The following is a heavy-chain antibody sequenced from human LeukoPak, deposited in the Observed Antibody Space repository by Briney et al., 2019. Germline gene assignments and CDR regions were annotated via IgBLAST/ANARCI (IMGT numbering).Heavy chain of an antibody. V-gene: IGHV4-34*01. Sequence: PSETLSLTCAVYGGSFSGYYWSWIRQPPGKGLEWIGEINHSGSTNYNPSLKSRVTISVDTSKNQFSLKLSSVTAADTAVYYCARGRHGDYPRWFDPWGQGTLVTVSS. CDR2: INHSGST. D-gene: IGHD4-17*01. J-gene: IGHJ5*02. CDR3: ARGRHGDYPRWFDP. CDR1: GGSFSGYY.